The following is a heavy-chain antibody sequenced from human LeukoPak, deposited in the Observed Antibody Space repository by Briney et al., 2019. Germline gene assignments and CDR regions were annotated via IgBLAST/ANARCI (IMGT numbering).Heavy chain of an antibody. CDR3: TRRGLAGPGDY. V-gene: IGHV3-73*01. J-gene: IGHJ4*02. CDR2: IRGKANSYAT. CDR1: GFTFSGSA. D-gene: IGHD3/OR15-3a*01. Sequence: GGSLRLSCAASGFTFSGSAMHWVRQASGKGLEWVGRIRGKANSYATAYAASVKGRFTISRDDSKNTAYLQMNSLKTEDTAVYYCTRRGLAGPGDYWGQGTLVTVSS.